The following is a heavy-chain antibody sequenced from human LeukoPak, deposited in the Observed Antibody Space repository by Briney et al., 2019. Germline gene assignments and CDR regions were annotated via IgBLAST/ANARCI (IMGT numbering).Heavy chain of an antibody. CDR1: GFTFSSAW. V-gene: IGHV3-15*01. J-gene: IGHJ3*02. Sequence: PGRSLRLSCAASGFTFSSAWMSWVRQVAGKGLEWVGRIKSKIDGGTTDYAAPVKGRFTISRDDSKNTLYMQMNSLKTEDTAVYYCTTGESGIVTTIRIEPDAFDIWGQGTMVTVSS. CDR3: TTGESGIVTTIRIEPDAFDI. D-gene: IGHD5-12*01. CDR2: IKSKIDGGTT.